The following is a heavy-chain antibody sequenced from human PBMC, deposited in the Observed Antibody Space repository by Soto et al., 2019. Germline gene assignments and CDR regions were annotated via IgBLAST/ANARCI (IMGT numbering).Heavy chain of an antibody. CDR2: MNPNSGNT. CDR1: GYTFTSYY. V-gene: IGHV1-8*01. Sequence: GASVKVSCKASGYTFTSYYINWVRHATGQGLEWMGWMNPNSGNTGYAQKFQGRVTMTRNTSISTAYMELSSLRSEDTAVYYCARPTRHYDFWSGYYNSYYYYYMDVWGKGTTVTVSS. J-gene: IGHJ6*03. CDR3: ARPTRHYDFWSGYYNSYYYYYMDV. D-gene: IGHD3-3*01.